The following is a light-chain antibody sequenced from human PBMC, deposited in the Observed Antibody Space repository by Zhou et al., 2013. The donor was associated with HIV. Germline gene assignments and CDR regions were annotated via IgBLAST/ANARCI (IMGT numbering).Light chain of an antibody. Sequence: DIQMTQSPSSLSASIGDRVIITCRASQSISSYVSWYQQKPGKAPKLLIDAASTLQSGVPSRFSGSGFGADFTLTISSLQPEDFATYYCQQSFDIPLTFGGGPRWRSN. CDR2: AAS. J-gene: IGKJ4*01. CDR3: QQSFDIPLT. CDR1: QSISSY. V-gene: IGKV1-39*01.